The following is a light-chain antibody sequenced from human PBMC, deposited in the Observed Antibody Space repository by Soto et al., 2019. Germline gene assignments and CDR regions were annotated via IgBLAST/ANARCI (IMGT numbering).Light chain of an antibody. CDR3: CSYAGSYSYV. V-gene: IGLV2-11*01. J-gene: IGLJ1*01. Sequence: QSVLTQPRSVSGSPRRSVTISCTGTSSDVGGYNYVSWYQQHPGKAPKLMIYDVSKRPSGVPDRFSGSKSGNTASLTISGLQAEDEADYYCCSYAGSYSYVFGTGTKLTVL. CDR2: DVS. CDR1: SSDVGGYNY.